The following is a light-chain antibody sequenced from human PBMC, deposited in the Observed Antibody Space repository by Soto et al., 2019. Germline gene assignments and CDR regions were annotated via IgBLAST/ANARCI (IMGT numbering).Light chain of an antibody. J-gene: IGKJ4*01. V-gene: IGKV3-20*01. Sequence: EIVLTQSPGTLSLSPGERATLSCRASQSVSSSYLVWYQQKPGQAPRLLIYGASSRATGIPDRFSGSGSGTAFPLTISRLEPEDFAVYFCQQYYTSPLTFGGGTKVEIK. CDR3: QQYYTSPLT. CDR2: GAS. CDR1: QSVSSSY.